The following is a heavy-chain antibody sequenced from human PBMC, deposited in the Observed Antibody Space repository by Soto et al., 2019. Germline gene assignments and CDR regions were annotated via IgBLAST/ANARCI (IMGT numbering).Heavy chain of an antibody. Sequence: GGSLRLSCAASGFTFSSYTMNWVRQAPGKGLEWVPSISSSGDYTYYADSMKGRVTISRDNAKNSLYLRVTSLRAEDTAFYYCARETGYTTTWTNWFDPWGQGTLVT. V-gene: IGHV3-21*01. CDR2: ISSSGDYT. D-gene: IGHD6-13*01. J-gene: IGHJ5*02. CDR3: ARETGYTTTWTNWFDP. CDR1: GFTFSSYT.